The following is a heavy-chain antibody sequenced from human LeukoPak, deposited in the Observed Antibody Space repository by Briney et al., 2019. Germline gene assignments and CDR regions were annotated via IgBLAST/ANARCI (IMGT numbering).Heavy chain of an antibody. J-gene: IGHJ6*02. CDR3: ARDSGTGMDV. CDR2: IYHSGST. D-gene: IGHD1-1*01. Sequence: SETLSLTCAVSGGSICSGGYSWSWIRQPPGEGLEWIGYIYHSGSTYYNPSLKSRVTISVDRSKNQFSLKLSSVTAADTAVYYCARDSGTGMDVWGQGTTVTVSS. CDR1: GGSICSGGYS. V-gene: IGHV4-30-2*01.